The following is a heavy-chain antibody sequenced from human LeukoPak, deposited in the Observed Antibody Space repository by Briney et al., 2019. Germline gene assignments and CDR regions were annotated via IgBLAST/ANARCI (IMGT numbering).Heavy chain of an antibody. CDR1: GFTFSSYG. J-gene: IGHJ6*02. V-gene: IGHV3-30*03. CDR2: LSYDGSNK. CDR3: ARDLSYCTITSCSYYYYGMDV. D-gene: IGHD2-2*01. Sequence: GGSLRLSCAASGFTFSSYGMHWVRQAPGKGLEWVAVLSYDGSNKYYADSVKGRFTISRDNAKNSLYLQMNSLRAEDTAVYYCARDLSYCTITSCSYYYYGMDVWGQGTTVTVSS.